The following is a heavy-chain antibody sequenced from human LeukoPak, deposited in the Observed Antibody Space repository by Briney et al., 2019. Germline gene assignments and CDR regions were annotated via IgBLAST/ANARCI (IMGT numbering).Heavy chain of an antibody. CDR2: INPNSGGT. J-gene: IGHJ2*01. D-gene: IGHD3-16*02. Sequence: ASVKVSCKASGYTFTSYGISWVRQAPGQGLEWMGWINPNSGGTNYAQKFQGRVTMTRDTSISTAYMELSRLRSDDTAVYYCARDPEAVWGSYRPIGYFDLWGRGTLVTVSS. CDR3: ARDPEAVWGSYRPIGYFDL. V-gene: IGHV1-2*02. CDR1: GYTFTSYG.